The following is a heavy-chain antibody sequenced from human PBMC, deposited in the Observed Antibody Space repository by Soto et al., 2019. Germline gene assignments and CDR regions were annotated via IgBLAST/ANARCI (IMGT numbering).Heavy chain of an antibody. J-gene: IGHJ4*02. D-gene: IGHD2-8*01. Sequence: QVQLVQSGAEVKKPGASVKVSCKASGYTFTHYYIHWVRQAPGQGLEWMGMINPSGGSTDYEQKSQGRVTMTTDTSTTTVYMELSSLRSDDTAVYYCARPPFPGCINGVCYPCDHWGQGTLVTVSS. CDR1: GYTFTHYY. CDR2: INPSGGST. CDR3: ARPPFPGCINGVCYPCDH. V-gene: IGHV1-46*01.